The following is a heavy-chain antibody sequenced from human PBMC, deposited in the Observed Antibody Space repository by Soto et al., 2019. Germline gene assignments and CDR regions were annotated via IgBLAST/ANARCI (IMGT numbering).Heavy chain of an antibody. CDR1: GGTFSSYA. CDR2: IIPLFGTA. Sequence: QVQLVQSGAEVKKPGSSVKVSCKASGGTFSSYAISWVRQAPGQGLEWMGGIIPLFGTANYAQKFQGRVTITADESTSTAYMELSSLRSEDTAVYYCARGETGEVGATEAFDIWGQGTMVTVSS. D-gene: IGHD1-26*01. V-gene: IGHV1-69*01. J-gene: IGHJ3*02. CDR3: ARGETGEVGATEAFDI.